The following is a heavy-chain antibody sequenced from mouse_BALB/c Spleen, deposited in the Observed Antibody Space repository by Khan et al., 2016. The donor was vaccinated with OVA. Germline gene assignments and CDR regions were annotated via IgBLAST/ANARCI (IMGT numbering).Heavy chain of an antibody. V-gene: IGHV1-69*02. CDR3: SREVGTMAY. Sequence: QVQLQQPGAELVRPGTSVKLSCKASGYTFTNYWINWVKQRPGQGLEWIGNIYPSDSYTNYNQNFKVKATLTVDKSSSTAYMQLSSPTSEDSAVYYCSREVGTMAYWGHGTLVTVSA. CDR2: IYPSDSYT. D-gene: IGHD1-1*02. CDR1: GYTFTNYW. J-gene: IGHJ3*01.